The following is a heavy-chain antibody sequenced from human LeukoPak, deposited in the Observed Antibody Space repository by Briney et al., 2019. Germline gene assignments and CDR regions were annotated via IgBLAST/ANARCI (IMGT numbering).Heavy chain of an antibody. Sequence: ISGGGGSTYYADSVKGRFTISRDNSKNTLYLQMNSLRAEDTAVYYCARDYYYDSSGYPYIFDYWGQGTLVTVSS. D-gene: IGHD3-22*01. J-gene: IGHJ4*02. CDR3: ARDYYYDSSGYPYIFDY. CDR2: ISGGGGST. V-gene: IGHV3-23*01.